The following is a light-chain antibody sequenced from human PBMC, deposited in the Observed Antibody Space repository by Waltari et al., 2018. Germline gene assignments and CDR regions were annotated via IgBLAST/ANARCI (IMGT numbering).Light chain of an antibody. V-gene: IGKV4-1*01. CDR3: QQFYHAPQT. CDR2: WAS. J-gene: IGKJ2*01. Sequence: DIVMTQSPDSLAVSLGERATINCKSSQRILFSSYNKSFLNWYQQRPGQPPRLLLYWASTRASGVPDRISGSGSGTDFTLTISGLQTEDVAIYYCQQFYHAPQTFGQGTKVEIK. CDR1: QRILFSSYNKSF.